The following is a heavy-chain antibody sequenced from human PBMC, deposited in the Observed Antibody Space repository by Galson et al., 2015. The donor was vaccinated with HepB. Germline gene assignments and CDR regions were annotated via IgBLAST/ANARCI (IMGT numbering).Heavy chain of an antibody. CDR3: GRDIASHRLDY. Sequence: SLRLSCAASGFTFRNHGMHWVRQAPGKGLEWVAVIWYDGSQKYYADSVKGRFTISRDNSKNTVSLQMDSLRADDTAVYYCGRDIASHRLDYWGQGTPVTVSS. CDR2: IWYDGSQK. J-gene: IGHJ4*02. V-gene: IGHV3-33*01. CDR1: GFTFRNHG. D-gene: IGHD2-15*01.